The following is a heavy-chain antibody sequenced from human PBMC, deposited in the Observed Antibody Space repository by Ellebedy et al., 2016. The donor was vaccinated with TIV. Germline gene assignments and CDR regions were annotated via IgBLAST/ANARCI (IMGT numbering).Heavy chain of an antibody. CDR2: ISGTATIT. V-gene: IGHV3-23*01. J-gene: IGHJ4*02. CDR1: GFIFGSYG. Sequence: GGSLRLXXAASGFIFGSYGMAWVRQAPEKGLEWVSTISGTATITYADSVKGRFTISRDYSKNTLFLQMNTLRAEDTAVYYCATRRACSGGVCYGLDYWGQGTLVTVSS. D-gene: IGHD2-8*02. CDR3: ATRRACSGGVCYGLDY.